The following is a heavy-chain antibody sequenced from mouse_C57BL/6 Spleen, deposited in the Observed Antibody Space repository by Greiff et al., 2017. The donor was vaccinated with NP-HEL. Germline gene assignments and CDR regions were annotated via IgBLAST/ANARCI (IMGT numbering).Heavy chain of an antibody. D-gene: IGHD3-3*01. CDR1: GYAFSSSW. CDR3: ARGLGWFAY. J-gene: IGHJ3*01. V-gene: IGHV1-82*01. CDR2: IYPGDGDT. Sequence: VQGVESGPELVKPGASVKISCKASGYAFSSSWMNWVKQRPGKGLEWIGRIYPGDGDTNYNGKFKGKATLTADKSSSTAYMQLSSLTSEDSAVYFCARGLGWFAYWGQGTLVTVSA.